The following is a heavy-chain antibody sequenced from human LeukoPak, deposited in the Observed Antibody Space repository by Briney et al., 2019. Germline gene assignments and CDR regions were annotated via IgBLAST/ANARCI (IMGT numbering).Heavy chain of an antibody. CDR1: GYRFTGYW. CDR3: ASQSSTAYYDSSGLPYDAFDI. D-gene: IGHD3-22*01. Sequence: GEPLKISCKASGYRFTGYWSGGVRQMPGKGLEWMEIIYPRDSDTRYSPSCDGQASIAADKSISAAYLQWSSLKPSDTAMYYCASQSSTAYYDSSGLPYDAFDIWGQGTMVTVSS. J-gene: IGHJ3*02. V-gene: IGHV5-51*01. CDR2: IYPRDSDT.